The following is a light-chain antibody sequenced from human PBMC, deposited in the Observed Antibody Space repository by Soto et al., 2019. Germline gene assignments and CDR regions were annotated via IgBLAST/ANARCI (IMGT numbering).Light chain of an antibody. Sequence: QSVLTQPPSVSGAPGQRVTIYCSGSSSNIGAGYDVHWYQRLPGTAPKLLIYANNNRPSGVPDRFSGSTSGTSASLAITGLQAEDEADYYCQSSDSSLNVVFGGGTKVTVL. CDR1: SSNIGAGYD. CDR3: QSSDSSLNVV. V-gene: IGLV1-40*01. CDR2: ANN. J-gene: IGLJ3*02.